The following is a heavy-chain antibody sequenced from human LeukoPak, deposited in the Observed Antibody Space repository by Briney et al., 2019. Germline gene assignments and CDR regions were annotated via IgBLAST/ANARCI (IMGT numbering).Heavy chain of an antibody. J-gene: IGHJ4*02. CDR2: ISYDGSNK. D-gene: IGHD7-27*01. Sequence: HPGGSLRLSCAASGFTFSSYAMHWVRQAPGKGLEWVVVISYDGSNKYYADSVKGRFTISRDNSKNTLYLQMNSLRAEDTAVYYCARDSGSYWGQGTLVTVSS. CDR1: GFTFSSYA. CDR3: ARDSGSY. V-gene: IGHV3-30-3*01.